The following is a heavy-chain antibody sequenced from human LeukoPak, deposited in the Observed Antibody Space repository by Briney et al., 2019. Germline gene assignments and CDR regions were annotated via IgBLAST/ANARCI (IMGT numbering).Heavy chain of an antibody. CDR1: GYTFTGYY. J-gene: IGHJ4*02. V-gene: IGHV1-2*06. D-gene: IGHD3-22*01. CDR3: ARDRGLKRYYDSSGCTFDY. Sequence: ASVKVSCRASGYTFTGYYMHWVRQAPGQGLEWMGRINPNSGGTNYAQKFQGRVAMTRDTSIITAYMELSRLRSDDTAVYYCARDRGLKRYYDSSGCTFDYWGQGTLVTVSS. CDR2: INPNSGGT.